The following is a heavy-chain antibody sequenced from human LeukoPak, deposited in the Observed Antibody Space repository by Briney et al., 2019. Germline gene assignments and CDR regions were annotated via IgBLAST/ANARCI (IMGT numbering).Heavy chain of an antibody. D-gene: IGHD6-19*01. CDR2: INPSGGST. CDR3: ARDKGRLAVAGITPCNWFDP. J-gene: IGHJ5*02. V-gene: IGHV1-46*01. Sequence: ASVKVSCKASGYTFTSYYMHWVRQAPGQGLEWMGIINPSGGSTSYAQKFQGRVTMTRDMSTSTDYMELSSLRSEDTAVYYCARDKGRLAVAGITPCNWFDPWGQGTLVTVSS. CDR1: GYTFTSYY.